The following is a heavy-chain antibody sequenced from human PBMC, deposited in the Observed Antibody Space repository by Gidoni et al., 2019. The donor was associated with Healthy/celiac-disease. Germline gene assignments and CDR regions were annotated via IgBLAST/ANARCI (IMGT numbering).Heavy chain of an antibody. Sequence: QVQLQESGPGLVKPSETLSLPCTVSGGSISSYYWSWIRQPPGKGLEWIGYIYYSGSTNYNPSLKSRVTISVDTSKNQFSLKLSSVTAADTAVYYCAREKVGLDYWGQGTLVTVSS. CDR3: AREKVGLDY. V-gene: IGHV4-59*01. D-gene: IGHD3-16*01. CDR1: GGSISSYY. CDR2: IYYSGST. J-gene: IGHJ4*02.